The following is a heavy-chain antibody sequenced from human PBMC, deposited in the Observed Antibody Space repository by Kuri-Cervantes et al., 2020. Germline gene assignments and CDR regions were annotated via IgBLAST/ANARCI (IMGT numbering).Heavy chain of an antibody. CDR2: YYSSERA. D-gene: IGHD1-26*01. CDR1: GDSISSSSYH. Sequence: SETLSLTCTVAGDSISSSSYHWGWIRQPPGKGLEWIGSYYSSERAYYNPSLKSRVTISIDTSKNQFSLKLSSVTAPDTAVYYCARGPYSGSRGFDPWGQGTLVTVSS. CDR3: ARGPYSGSRGFDP. V-gene: IGHV4-39*07. J-gene: IGHJ5*02.